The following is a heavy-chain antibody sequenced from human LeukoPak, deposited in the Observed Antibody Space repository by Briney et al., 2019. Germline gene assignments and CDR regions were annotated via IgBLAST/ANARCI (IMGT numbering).Heavy chain of an antibody. V-gene: IGHV3-9*01. CDR1: GYTFDDYA. CDR3: AKGHTYGLGESYLDF. CDR2: ISWNSGSI. J-gene: IGHJ4*02. Sequence: GRSLRLSCEASGYTFDDYAMHWVRQAPGKVLEWVSGISWNSGSIGYADSVKGRFSISRDNGKNSLYLQMDSLTTEDTALYYCAKGHTYGLGESYLDFWGQGTLVSVSS. D-gene: IGHD5-18*01.